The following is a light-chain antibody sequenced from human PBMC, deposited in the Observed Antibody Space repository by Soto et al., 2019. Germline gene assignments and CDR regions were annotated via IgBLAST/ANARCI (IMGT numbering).Light chain of an antibody. J-gene: IGLJ3*02. CDR3: AAWDDSLNGRWV. CDR1: SSNIGSNT. Sequence: QSVLTQPPSASGTPGQRVTISCSGSSSNIGSNTVNWYLQLPGTAPKVLIYSNSQRPSGVPDRFSGSKSGTSASLAISGLQSEDEADYYCAAWDDSLNGRWVFGGGTKLTVL. CDR2: SNS. V-gene: IGLV1-44*01.